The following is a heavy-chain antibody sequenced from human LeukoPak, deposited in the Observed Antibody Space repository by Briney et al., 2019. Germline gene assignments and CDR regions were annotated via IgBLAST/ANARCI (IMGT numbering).Heavy chain of an antibody. V-gene: IGHV3-49*03. J-gene: IGHJ3*02. CDR1: GFTFGDYA. CDR2: IRSKAYGGTT. D-gene: IGHD2-21*02. Sequence: GGSLRLSCTASGFTFGDYAMSWFRQAPGKGLEWVGFIRSKAYGGTTEYAASVKGRFTISRDDSKSIAYLQMNSLKTEDTAVYYCTRDHCGGDCYYGPYDVFDIWGQGTMVTVSS. CDR3: TRDHCGGDCYYGPYDVFDI.